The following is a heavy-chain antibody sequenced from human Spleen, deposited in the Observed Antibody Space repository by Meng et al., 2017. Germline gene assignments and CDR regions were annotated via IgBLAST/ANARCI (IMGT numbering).Heavy chain of an antibody. J-gene: IGHJ4*02. CDR2: INHSGST. CDR3: GGSSGYPIDY. D-gene: IGHD3-22*01. V-gene: IGHV4-34*01. Sequence: VQPKDAGPGLVKPSETRSLTCAVYGGSFSGYYWSWIRQPSGKGLEWIGEINHSGSTNYNPSLKSRVTISVDTSKNQFSLKLSSVTAADTAVYYCGGSSGYPIDYWGQGTLVTVSS. CDR1: GGSFSGYY.